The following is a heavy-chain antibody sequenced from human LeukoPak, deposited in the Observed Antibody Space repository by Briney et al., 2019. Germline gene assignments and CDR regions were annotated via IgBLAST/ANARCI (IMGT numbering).Heavy chain of an antibody. J-gene: IGHJ4*02. CDR2: ISAYNGNT. CDR1: GYTFTSYG. CDR3: ATERYDSSGYYSGY. Sequence: ASVKVSCKASGYTFTSYGISWVRQAPGQGLEWMGWISAYNGNTNYAQKLQGRVTMTTDTSTSTAYMELRSLRSDDTAVYYCATERYDSSGYYSGYWGQGTLVTVSS. D-gene: IGHD3-22*01. V-gene: IGHV1-18*01.